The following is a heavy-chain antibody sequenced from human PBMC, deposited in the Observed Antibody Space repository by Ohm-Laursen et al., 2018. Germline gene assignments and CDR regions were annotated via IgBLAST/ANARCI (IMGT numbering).Heavy chain of an antibody. CDR1: GYTFTGYY. J-gene: IGHJ5*02. Sequence: ASVKVSRNVSGYTFTGYYMHWVRQAPGQGLGWMGWIKPNSGGTNYAQKFHDRVTMTRDTSISTDYMELSRLRSDDTAVYYCARAYDSSGYYSYNWFDPWGQGTLVTVSS. CDR2: IKPNSGGT. D-gene: IGHD3-22*01. V-gene: IGHV1-2*02. CDR3: ARAYDSSGYYSYNWFDP.